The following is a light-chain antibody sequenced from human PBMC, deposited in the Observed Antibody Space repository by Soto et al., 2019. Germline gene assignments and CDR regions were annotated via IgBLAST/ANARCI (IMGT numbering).Light chain of an antibody. Sequence: DIQMTQSPSTLSASVGDRVTITCRASQNIRSWLAWYQQKPGKAPRLLIYKASSLESGVPSRFSGSGSGTEFTLTISSLQPDDSATYYCQQYDSSSTFGRGTKVDIK. CDR2: KAS. CDR3: QQYDSSST. J-gene: IGKJ4*02. CDR1: QNIRSW. V-gene: IGKV1-5*03.